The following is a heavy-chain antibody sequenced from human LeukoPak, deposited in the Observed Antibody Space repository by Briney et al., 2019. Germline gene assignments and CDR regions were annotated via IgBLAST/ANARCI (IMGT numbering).Heavy chain of an antibody. CDR2: INHSGST. D-gene: IGHD4-17*01. Sequence: SETLSLTCAVYGGSFIGFHWNWIRQPPGKGLEWIGDINHSGSTNYNPSLKSRVTISVDTSKNQFSLKLSSVTAADTAVYYCARGTGYGDYSFDYWGQGTLVTVSS. CDR3: ARGTGYGDYSFDY. J-gene: IGHJ4*02. CDR1: GGSFIGFH. V-gene: IGHV4-34*01.